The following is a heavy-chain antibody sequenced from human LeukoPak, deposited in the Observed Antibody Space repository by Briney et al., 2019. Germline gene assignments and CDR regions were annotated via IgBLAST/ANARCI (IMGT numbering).Heavy chain of an antibody. D-gene: IGHD3-22*01. Sequence: ASVKVSCKASGGTFSSYAISWVRQAPGQGLEWMGWISAYNGNTNYAQKLQGRVTMTTDTSTSTAYMELRSLRSDDTAVYYCARDLTMIVDAFDIWGQGTMVTVSS. J-gene: IGHJ3*02. V-gene: IGHV1-18*01. CDR3: ARDLTMIVDAFDI. CDR1: GGTFSSYA. CDR2: ISAYNGNT.